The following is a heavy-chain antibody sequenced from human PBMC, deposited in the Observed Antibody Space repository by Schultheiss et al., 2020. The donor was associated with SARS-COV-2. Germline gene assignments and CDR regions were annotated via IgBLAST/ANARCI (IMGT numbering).Heavy chain of an antibody. Sequence: SETLSLTCAVSRDSVISATYCWSWIRQPPGKGLEWIGYIYYSGSTNYNPSLKSRVTISVDTSKNQFSLKLSSVTAADTAVYYCARVHYLYGMDVWGQGTTVTVSS. J-gene: IGHJ6*02. CDR1: RDSVISATYC. D-gene: IGHD1-26*01. V-gene: IGHV4-61*01. CDR3: ARVHYLYGMDV. CDR2: IYYSGST.